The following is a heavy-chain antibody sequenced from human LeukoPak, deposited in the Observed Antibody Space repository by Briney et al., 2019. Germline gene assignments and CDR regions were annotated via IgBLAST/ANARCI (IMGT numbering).Heavy chain of an antibody. Sequence: SETLSLTCTVSGGSISSYHWSWIRQPAGKGLEWIGRIYTSGSTSYNPSPKGRVTMSVDTSKNLFSLKLSSVTAADTAVYYCAREGYGGNNHWYFDLWGRGTLVTVSS. D-gene: IGHD4-17*01. CDR2: IYTSGST. V-gene: IGHV4-4*07. CDR1: GGSISSYH. CDR3: AREGYGGNNHWYFDL. J-gene: IGHJ2*01.